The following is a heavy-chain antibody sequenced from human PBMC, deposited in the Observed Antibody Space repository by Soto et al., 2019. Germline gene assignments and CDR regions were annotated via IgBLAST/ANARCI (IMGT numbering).Heavy chain of an antibody. V-gene: IGHV3-23*01. D-gene: IGHD5-18*01. Sequence: EVQLLESGGGLVQPGGSLRLSCAASGFTFSSYAMSWVRQAPGKGLEWVSAISGSGGSTYYADSVKGRFTISRDNSKNTLYLQMNSLRAEDTAVYYCAHNGGGYSYGYGATDYWGQGTLVTVSS. CDR3: AHNGGGYSYGYGATDY. J-gene: IGHJ4*02. CDR2: ISGSGGST. CDR1: GFTFSSYA.